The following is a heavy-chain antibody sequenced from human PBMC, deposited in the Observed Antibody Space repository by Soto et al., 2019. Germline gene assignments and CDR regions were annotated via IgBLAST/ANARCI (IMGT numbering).Heavy chain of an antibody. Sequence: GGSLRLSCAASGFTFSSYGMHWVRQAPGKGLEWVAVISYDGSNKYYADSVKGRFTISRDNSKNTLYLQMNSLRAEDTAVYYCAKDRAIAAPRDYYGMDVWGQGTTVTSP. D-gene: IGHD6-6*01. CDR1: GFTFSSYG. CDR2: ISYDGSNK. V-gene: IGHV3-30*18. CDR3: AKDRAIAAPRDYYGMDV. J-gene: IGHJ6*02.